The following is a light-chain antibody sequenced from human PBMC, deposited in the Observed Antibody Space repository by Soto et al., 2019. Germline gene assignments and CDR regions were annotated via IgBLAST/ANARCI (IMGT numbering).Light chain of an antibody. V-gene: IGKV4-1*01. J-gene: IGKJ2*01. Sequence: DIVMTQSPDSLAVSLGERATINCKSSQSVLFTSNNKNYLVWYQQKPGQPPRPLIYWASTRESGVPDRFSGSGSGTDFTLTISSLQAEDVAVYYCQQYYRTPQTFGQGTKVEIK. CDR2: WAS. CDR1: QSVLFTSNNKNY. CDR3: QQYYRTPQT.